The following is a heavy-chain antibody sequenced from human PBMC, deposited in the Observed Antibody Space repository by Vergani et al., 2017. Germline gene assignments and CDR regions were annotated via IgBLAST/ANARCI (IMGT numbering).Heavy chain of an antibody. CDR1: GFTFSDYY. Sequence: QVQLVESGGGLVKPGGSLRLSCAASGFTFSDYYMSWIRQAPGKGLEWVPYISSSSSYTNYADSVKGRFTISRDNAKNSLYLQMNSLRAEDTAVYYCARVPGSYGLWEFDYWGQGTLVTVSS. CDR2: ISSSSSYT. D-gene: IGHD5-18*01. CDR3: ARVPGSYGLWEFDY. J-gene: IGHJ4*02. V-gene: IGHV3-11*06.